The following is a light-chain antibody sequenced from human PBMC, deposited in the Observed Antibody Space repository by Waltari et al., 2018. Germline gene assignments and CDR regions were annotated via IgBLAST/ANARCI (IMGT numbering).Light chain of an antibody. CDR3: QQYNSDSQN. CDR2: DAS. CDR1: QSIGSW. V-gene: IGKV1-5*01. J-gene: IGKJ1*01. Sequence: DIQMTQSPSTLSASVGDRVTIPCRASQSIGSWLAWYQQKPGNAPNLLIYDASSLERGVPSRFSGSGSGTEFTLTISSLQPDDFATYYCQQYNSDSQNFGQGTKVEIK.